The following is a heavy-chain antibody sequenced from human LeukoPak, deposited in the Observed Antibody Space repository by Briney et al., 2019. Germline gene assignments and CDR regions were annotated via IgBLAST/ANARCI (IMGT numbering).Heavy chain of an antibody. J-gene: IGHJ4*02. CDR3: ARYHNSIDS. D-gene: IGHD1-20*01. CDR2: ISSSSGYI. Sequence: GGSLRLSCAASGFTFSNAWMSWVRQAPGKGLEWVSSISSSSGYIYYADSVKGRFTISRDNAKNSLYLQMNSLRVEDTAVYYCARYHNSIDSWGQGTLVTVSS. V-gene: IGHV3-21*01. CDR1: GFTFSNAW.